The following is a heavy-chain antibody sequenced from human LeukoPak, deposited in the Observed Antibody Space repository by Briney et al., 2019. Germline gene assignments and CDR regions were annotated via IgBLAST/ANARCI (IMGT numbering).Heavy chain of an antibody. CDR1: GFNLDDYN. Sequence: PGRSLRLSCAASGFNLDDYNMHWVRQAPGKGLEWVASISRSSGNIGYGDSVKGRFTISRDNAKNSLYLQMNSLRAEDTAFYYCTRGQLEPWENWFDPWGQGTLVTVSS. CDR3: TRGQLEPWENWFDP. CDR2: ISRSSGNI. J-gene: IGHJ5*02. V-gene: IGHV3-9*01. D-gene: IGHD1-1*01.